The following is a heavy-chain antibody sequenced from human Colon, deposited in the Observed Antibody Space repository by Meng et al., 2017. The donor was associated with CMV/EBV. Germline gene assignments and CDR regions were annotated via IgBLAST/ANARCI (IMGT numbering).Heavy chain of an antibody. V-gene: IGHV4-4*07. J-gene: IGHJ4*02. CDR1: GGSISSYY. Sequence: SETLSLTCTVSGGSISSYYWSWIRQPAGKGLEWIGRIYTSGSTNYNPSLKSRVTMSVDTSKNQFSLELTSVTAADTAVYYCANSLGNGPDFDYWGQGTLVTVSS. CDR3: ANSLGNGPDFDY. D-gene: IGHD7-27*01. CDR2: IYTSGST.